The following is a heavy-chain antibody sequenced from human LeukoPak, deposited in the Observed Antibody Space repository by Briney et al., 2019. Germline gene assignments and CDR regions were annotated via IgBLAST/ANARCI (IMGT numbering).Heavy chain of an antibody. CDR1: GDSMNNFY. V-gene: IGHV4-4*07. CDR2: IYPSGGT. D-gene: IGHD6-25*01. J-gene: IGHJ5*02. CDR3: ARVLGAADSWLDP. Sequence: SETLSLTCTVSGDSMNNFYWSWIRQPAGRALEWIGRIYPSGGTNYNPSLKSRVALSVDTSKNQFSLKVRSVTAADTAVYYCARVLGAADSWLDPWGQGTLVTVSS.